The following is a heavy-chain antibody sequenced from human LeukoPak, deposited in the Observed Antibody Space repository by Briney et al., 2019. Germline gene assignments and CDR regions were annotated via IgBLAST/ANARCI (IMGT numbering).Heavy chain of an antibody. CDR3: ARGRRGLWFGDYYFDY. D-gene: IGHD3-10*01. V-gene: IGHV4-34*01. Sequence: SETLSLTCAVYGGSFSGYYWSWIRQPPGKGLEWIGEINHSGSTNYNPSLKSRVTISVDMSKNQFSLKLSSATAADTAVYYCARGRRGLWFGDYYFDYWGQGTLVTVSS. J-gene: IGHJ4*02. CDR2: INHSGST. CDR1: GGSFSGYY.